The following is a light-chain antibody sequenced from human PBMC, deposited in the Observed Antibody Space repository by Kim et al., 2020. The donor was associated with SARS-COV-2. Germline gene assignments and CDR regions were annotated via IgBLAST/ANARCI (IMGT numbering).Light chain of an antibody. CDR3: QRRRNWAPCT. Sequence: IVLTQSPAPLSLSPGERAALSCRASQSVSSYLAWYQQKPGQAPRLLIYDASNRATGIPARFSGSGSGTDFTHTISSLEPEDFAVYNCQRRRNWAPCTFGQGTKLEI. V-gene: IGKV3-11*01. J-gene: IGKJ2*02. CDR2: DAS. CDR1: QSVSSY.